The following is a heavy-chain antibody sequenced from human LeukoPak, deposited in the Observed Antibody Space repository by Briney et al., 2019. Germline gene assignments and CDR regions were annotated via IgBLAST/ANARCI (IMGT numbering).Heavy chain of an antibody. CDR2: VNPDSGDT. J-gene: IGHJ4*02. Sequence: ASVNVSCKPSGYTFTNYDINWVRQAPGQGLEWMGWVNPDSGDTGYAQTFQGRLTMTTNTSSRMAYMEMTSLRSDDTAVYYCTRDWTYWGPGTLVTVSS. CDR1: GYTFTNYD. V-gene: IGHV1-8*01. D-gene: IGHD1-1*01. CDR3: TRDWTY.